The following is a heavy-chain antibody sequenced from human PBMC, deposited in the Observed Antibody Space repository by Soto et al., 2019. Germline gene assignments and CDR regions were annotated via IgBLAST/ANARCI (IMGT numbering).Heavy chain of an antibody. J-gene: IGHJ6*02. V-gene: IGHV3-23*01. CDR3: AKSRRPPIYRCSMDL. D-gene: IGHD2-15*01. CDR1: RVTFSSYA. Sequence: EVQLLESGGGLVQPGGSLRLSCAASRVTFSSYAMSWVRQAPGKGLEWVSGIGGSGGSTYYADSVKGRFTISRDNYKSRQDLQVNGLGDEESGGYYCAKSRRPPIYRCSMDLRGQGTTVTVSS. CDR2: IGGSGGST.